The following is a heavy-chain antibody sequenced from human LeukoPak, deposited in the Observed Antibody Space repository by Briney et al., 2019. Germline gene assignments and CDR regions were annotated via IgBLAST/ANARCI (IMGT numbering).Heavy chain of an antibody. CDR3: ARGSLIPDPKRASV. D-gene: IGHD2-8*01. J-gene: IGHJ4*02. CDR2: IYTSGST. CDR1: GGSISSYY. Sequence: PSETLSLTCTVSGGSISSYYWSWIRQPAGKGLEWIGRIYTSGSTNYNPSLKSRVTMSVDTSKNQFSLKLSSVTAADTAVYYCARGSLIPDPKRASVWGQGVLVTVSS. V-gene: IGHV4-4*07.